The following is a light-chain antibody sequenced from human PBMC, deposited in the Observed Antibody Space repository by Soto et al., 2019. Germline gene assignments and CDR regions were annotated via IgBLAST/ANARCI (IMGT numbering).Light chain of an antibody. CDR3: QQRSNRPLT. CDR2: DAS. V-gene: IGKV3-11*01. J-gene: IGKJ3*01. CDR1: QSVSSY. Sequence: EIVLTQSPATLSLSPGERATLSCRASQSVSSYLAWYQQKPGQAPRLLIYDASNRATGIPARFSGSGSGTDFTLTISSLAPEDFAVYYCQQRSNRPLTFGPGTKVDIK.